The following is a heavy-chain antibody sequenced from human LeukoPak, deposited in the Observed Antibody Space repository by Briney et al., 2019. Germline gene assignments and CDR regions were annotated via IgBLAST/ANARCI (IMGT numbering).Heavy chain of an antibody. CDR3: ARVSGDV. Sequence: GGSLRLSCAASGFTFSSYGMHWVRQAPGKGLEWVAFISYDGSSEYYADSVKGRFTISRDDSKNTLYLQMNSLRADDTAVYFCARVSGDVWGQGTTVTVSS. J-gene: IGHJ6*02. CDR1: GFTFSSYG. V-gene: IGHV3-30*03. CDR2: ISYDGSSE.